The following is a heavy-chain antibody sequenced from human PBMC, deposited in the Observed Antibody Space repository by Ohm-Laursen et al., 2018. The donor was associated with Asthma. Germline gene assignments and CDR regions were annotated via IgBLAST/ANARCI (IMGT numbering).Heavy chain of an antibody. CDR3: ARHHPPRVAAAGPYYFDY. V-gene: IGHV4-59*08. J-gene: IGHJ4*02. D-gene: IGHD6-13*01. CDR1: GASVGDSD. Sequence: SETLSLTCAVSGASVGDSDWSWVRQPPGREVEFIAYILFRGGANYNPSLKSRVTISVDTSKNQFSLKLSSVTAADTAVYYCARHHPPRVAAAGPYYFDYWGQGTLVTVSS. CDR2: ILFRGGA.